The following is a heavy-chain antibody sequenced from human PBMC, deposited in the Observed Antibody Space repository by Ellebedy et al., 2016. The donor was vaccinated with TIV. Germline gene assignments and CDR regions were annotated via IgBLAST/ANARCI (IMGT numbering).Heavy chain of an antibody. CDR3: TTVYRYNYDSV. CDR2: IKSKTDGGAA. J-gene: IGHJ4*02. V-gene: IGHV3-15*01. D-gene: IGHD5-18*01. Sequence: GESLKISCAASGFTFSNAWMNWVRQAPGKGLEWVGRIKSKTDGGAADYAAPVTGRFTISRDDSKNTLYLQMTSLKTEDTAVYFCTTVYRYNYDSVWGQGTLVTVSS. CDR1: GFTFSNAW.